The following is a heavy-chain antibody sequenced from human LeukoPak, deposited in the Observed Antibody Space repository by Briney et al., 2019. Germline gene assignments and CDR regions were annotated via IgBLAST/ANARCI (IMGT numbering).Heavy chain of an antibody. V-gene: IGHV3-11*01. J-gene: IGHJ4*02. CDR3: ARDFALRYSGSHAFDY. Sequence: GGSQRLSCAASGFTFSDYYMSWIRQAPGKGLEWVSYISSSGSTIYYADSVKGRFTISRDNAKNSLYLQMNSLRAEDTAVYYCARDFALRYSGSHAFDYWGQGTLVTASS. CDR1: GFTFSDYY. CDR2: ISSSGSTI. D-gene: IGHD1-26*01.